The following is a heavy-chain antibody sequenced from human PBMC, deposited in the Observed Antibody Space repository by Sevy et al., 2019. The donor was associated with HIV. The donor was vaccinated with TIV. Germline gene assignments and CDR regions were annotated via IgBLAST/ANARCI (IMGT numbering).Heavy chain of an antibody. Sequence: GGSLRLSCAASGFTFSRYAMHWVRQAPGKGLEWLAVISYDGSTKYYTDSVKGRFTISRDNSKNTLYLQMNSLKVEDTAVYYCARVKGGDSFGYYGMDVWGQGTTVTVSS. D-gene: IGHD5-18*01. CDR2: ISYDGSTK. CDR3: ARVKGGDSFGYYGMDV. CDR1: GFTFSRYA. V-gene: IGHV3-30-3*01. J-gene: IGHJ6*02.